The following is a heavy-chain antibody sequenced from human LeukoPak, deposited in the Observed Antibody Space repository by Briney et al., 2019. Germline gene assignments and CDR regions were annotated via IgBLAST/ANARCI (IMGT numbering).Heavy chain of an antibody. CDR2: ISSNGGST. Sequence: GGSLRLSCAASGFTFSSYAMHWVRQAPGKGLEYVSAISSNGGSTYYANSVKGRFIISRDNSKNTLYLQMGSLRAEDMAVYYCARAGYYDSSGYYYWGQGTLVTVSS. D-gene: IGHD3-22*01. CDR1: GFTFSSYA. CDR3: ARAGYYDSSGYYY. V-gene: IGHV3-64*01. J-gene: IGHJ4*02.